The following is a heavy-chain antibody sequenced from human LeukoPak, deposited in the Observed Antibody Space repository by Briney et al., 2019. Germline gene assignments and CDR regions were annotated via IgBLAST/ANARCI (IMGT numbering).Heavy chain of an antibody. CDR3: ASSPRTNYYDSSGYSY. D-gene: IGHD3-22*01. CDR2: MNPNSGNT. J-gene: IGHJ4*02. Sequence: GASVKVSCKASGYTFTSYDINWVRQAPGQGLEWMGWMNPNSGNTGYAQKFQGRVTMTRNTSISTAYTELSSLRSEDTAVYYCASSPRTNYYDSSGYSYWGQGTLVTVSS. CDR1: GYTFTSYD. V-gene: IGHV1-8*01.